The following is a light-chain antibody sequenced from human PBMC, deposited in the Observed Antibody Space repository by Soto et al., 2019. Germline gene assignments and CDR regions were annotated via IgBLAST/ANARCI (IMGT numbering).Light chain of an antibody. V-gene: IGLV2-8*01. CDR1: SSDVGGYNY. CDR3: SSYAGSNNYV. J-gene: IGLJ1*01. CDR2: EVT. Sequence: QSVLTQPPSASGSPGQSVTISCTGTSSDVGGYNYVSWYQQHPGKAPKLMISEVTKRPSGVPDSFSGSKSGNTASLTVSGLQDEDDADYFCSSYAGSNNYVFGSGTKVTVL.